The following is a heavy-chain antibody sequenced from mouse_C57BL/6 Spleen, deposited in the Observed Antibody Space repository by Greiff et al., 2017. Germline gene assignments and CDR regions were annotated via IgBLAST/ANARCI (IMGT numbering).Heavy chain of an antibody. Sequence: VQLQQSGPELVKPGASVKIPCKASGYTFTDYNMDWVKQSHGKSLEWIGDINPNNGGTIYNQKFKGKATLTVDKSSSTAYMELRSLTSEDTAVYYCAREVLRYYAMDYWGQGTSVTVSS. J-gene: IGHJ4*01. D-gene: IGHD2-14*01. CDR1: GYTFTDYN. V-gene: IGHV1-18*01. CDR2: INPNNGGT. CDR3: AREVLRYYAMDY.